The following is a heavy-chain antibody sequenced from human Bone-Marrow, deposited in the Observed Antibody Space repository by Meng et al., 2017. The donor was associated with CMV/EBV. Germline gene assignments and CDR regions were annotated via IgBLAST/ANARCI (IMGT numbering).Heavy chain of an antibody. V-gene: IGHV4-59*01. CDR1: GGSISSYY. CDR2: IYYSGST. CDR3: ARVASGSLDY. J-gene: IGHJ4*02. Sequence: GSLRLSCTVSGGSISSYYWSWIRQPPGKGLGWIGYIYYSGSTNYNPSLKSRVTISVDTSKNQFSLKLSSVTAADTAVYYCARVASGSLDYWGQGTLVTVSS. D-gene: IGHD1-26*01.